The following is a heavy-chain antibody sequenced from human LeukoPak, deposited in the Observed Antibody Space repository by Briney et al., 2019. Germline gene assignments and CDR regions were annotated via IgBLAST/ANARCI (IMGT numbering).Heavy chain of an antibody. V-gene: IGHV3-23*01. J-gene: IGHJ4*02. D-gene: IGHD3-22*01. CDR3: ARGRYYDNSVYYYFDY. CDR2: ISGSGGST. CDR1: GFTFSSYA. Sequence: GGSLRLSCAASGFTFSSYAMSWVRQAPGMGLAWVSAISGSGGSTYYADSVTGRFTISRDTSKNTLYLQMNSLRAEDTAVYYCARGRYYDNSVYYYFDYWGQGTLVTVSS.